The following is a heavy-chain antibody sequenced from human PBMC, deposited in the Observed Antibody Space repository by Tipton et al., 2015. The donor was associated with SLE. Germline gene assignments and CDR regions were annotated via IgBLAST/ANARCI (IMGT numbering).Heavy chain of an antibody. CDR3: ARVSDETDYYDSTGYYSLDY. V-gene: IGHV4-61*02. Sequence: TLSLTCTVSGGSISGTNYYWSWIRQPAGKGLEWIGRVHTSGNTKYNPSLKSRVTISVDASKNQFSLKLNSVTAADTAVYYCARVSDETDYYDSTGYYSLDYWGQGTLVIVSS. J-gene: IGHJ4*02. CDR1: GGSISGTNYY. CDR2: VHTSGNT. D-gene: IGHD3-22*01.